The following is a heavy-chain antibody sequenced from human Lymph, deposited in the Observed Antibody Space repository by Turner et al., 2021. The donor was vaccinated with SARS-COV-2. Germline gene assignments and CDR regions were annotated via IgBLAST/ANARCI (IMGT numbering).Heavy chain of an antibody. D-gene: IGHD3-3*01. Sequence: EVQLVESGGGLVKPGGSLRLSYAASGFTFSSYSMNWVRQAPGKGLEWVSSISSSSSYIYYTDSVKGRFTISRDNAKNSLFLQMNSLRAEDTAVYYCARSERGRADVWSGYYPSPLDYWGQGTLVTVSS. J-gene: IGHJ4*02. CDR3: ARSERGRADVWSGYYPSPLDY. V-gene: IGHV3-21*01. CDR1: GFTFSSYS. CDR2: ISSSSSYI.